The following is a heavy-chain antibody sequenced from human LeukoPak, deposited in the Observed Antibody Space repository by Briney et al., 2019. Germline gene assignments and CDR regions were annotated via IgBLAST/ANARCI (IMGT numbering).Heavy chain of an antibody. J-gene: IGHJ4*02. D-gene: IGHD2/OR15-2a*01. CDR2: ISGDGGST. Sequence: QPGGSLRLSCAASGFTFDDYAMHWVRHAPGKGVEWVSLISGDGGSTYYADSVKGRFTISRDNNKNSLYLQMNSLGTEDTALYYCATSDFAAHFDYWGQGTLVTVSS. CDR1: GFTFDDYA. V-gene: IGHV3-43*02. CDR3: ATSDFAAHFDY.